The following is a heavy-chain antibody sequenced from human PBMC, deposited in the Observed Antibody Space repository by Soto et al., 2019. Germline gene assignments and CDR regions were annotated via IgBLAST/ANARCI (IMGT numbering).Heavy chain of an antibody. CDR2: FDPEDGET. CDR1: GYTLTELS. J-gene: IGHJ6*02. CDR3: ATPSATPGAVGDVYYYYGMEV. Sequence: QVYLVQSGAEVKKPGASVKVSCKVSGYTLTELSMYWVRQAPGKGLEWMGGFDPEDGETIYAQKFQGRVTMTEDTSTDTAYMELSSLRSEDTAVYYWATPSATPGAVGDVYYYYGMEVCGQGTRVTFSS. D-gene: IGHD2-15*01. V-gene: IGHV1-24*01.